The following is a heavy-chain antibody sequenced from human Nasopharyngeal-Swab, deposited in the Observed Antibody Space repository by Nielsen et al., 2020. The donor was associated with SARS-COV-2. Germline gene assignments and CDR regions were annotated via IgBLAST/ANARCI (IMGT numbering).Heavy chain of an antibody. CDR1: GFTFRSYA. CDR2: IWYDGSNK. J-gene: IGHJ6*02. Sequence: GGSLRLSCAASGFTFRSYAISWVRQAPGKGLEWVAVIWYDGSNKYYADSVKGRFTISRDNSKNTLYLQMNSLRAEDTAVYYCAREEQQTDYYYYGMDIWGQGTTVTVSS. CDR3: AREEQQTDYYYYGMDI. V-gene: IGHV3-33*08. D-gene: IGHD6-13*01.